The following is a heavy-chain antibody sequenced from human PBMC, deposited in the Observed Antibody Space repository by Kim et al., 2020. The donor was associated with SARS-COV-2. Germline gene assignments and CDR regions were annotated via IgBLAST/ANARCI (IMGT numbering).Heavy chain of an antibody. V-gene: IGHV1-69*02. Sequence: ANYAQKFQGRVTITADKSTSTAYMELSSLRSEDTAVYYCARSLSGEAFDYWGQGTLVTVSS. CDR2: A. J-gene: IGHJ4*02. CDR3: ARSLSGEAFDY. D-gene: IGHD3-10*01.